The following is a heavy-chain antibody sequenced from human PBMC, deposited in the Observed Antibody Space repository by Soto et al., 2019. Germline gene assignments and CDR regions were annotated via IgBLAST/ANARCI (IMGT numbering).Heavy chain of an antibody. J-gene: IGHJ6*03. Sequence: EVQLVESGGGLVQPGRSLRLSCAASGFTFDDYAMHWVRQAPGKGLEWVSGISWNSGSIGYADSVKGRFTISRDNAKNSLYLQMNSLRVEDTALYYCAKDYQALYYYYYMDVWGKGTTVTVSS. CDR3: AKDYQALYYYYYMDV. D-gene: IGHD2-2*01. CDR2: ISWNSGSI. V-gene: IGHV3-9*01. CDR1: GFTFDDYA.